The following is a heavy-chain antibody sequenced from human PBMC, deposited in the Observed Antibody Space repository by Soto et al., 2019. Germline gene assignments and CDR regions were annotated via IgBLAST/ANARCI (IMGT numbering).Heavy chain of an antibody. CDR1: GFTFSSYA. Sequence: SLRLSCAASGFTFSSYAMSWVRQAPGKGLEWVSAISGSGGSTYYADSVKGRFTISRDNSKNTLYLQMNSLRAEDTAVYYCAKVSNYDFWSGYSYGMDVWGQGTTVTVSS. D-gene: IGHD3-3*01. V-gene: IGHV3-23*01. CDR3: AKVSNYDFWSGYSYGMDV. CDR2: ISGSGGST. J-gene: IGHJ6*02.